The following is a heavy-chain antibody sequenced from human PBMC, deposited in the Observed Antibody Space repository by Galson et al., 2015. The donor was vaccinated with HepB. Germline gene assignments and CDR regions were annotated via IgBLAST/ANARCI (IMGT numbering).Heavy chain of an antibody. CDR1: GGTFSSYA. CDR3: ARTPCSGGSCYDPGFGWLYYYYGMDV. CDR2: IIPLFGTA. D-gene: IGHD2-15*01. J-gene: IGHJ6*02. Sequence: CKASGGTFSSYAISWVRQAPGQGLEWMGGIIPLFGTANYAQKFQGRVTITADESTSTAYMELSSLRSEDTAVYYRARTPCSGGSCYDPGFGWLYYYYGMDVWGQGTTVTVSS. V-gene: IGHV1-69*01.